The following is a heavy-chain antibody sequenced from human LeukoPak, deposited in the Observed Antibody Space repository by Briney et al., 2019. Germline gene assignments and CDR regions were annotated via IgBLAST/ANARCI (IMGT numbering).Heavy chain of an antibody. CDR3: ARDRMRGYSYGRPENYYYYYGMDV. D-gene: IGHD5-18*01. Sequence: GASVKVSCKASGYTFTSYGISWVRQAPGQGLEWMRWISAYNGNTNYAQKLQGRVTMTTDTSTSTAYMELRSLRSDDTAVYYCARDRMRGYSYGRPENYYYYYGMDVWGQGTTVTVSS. CDR1: GYTFTSYG. J-gene: IGHJ6*02. V-gene: IGHV1-18*01. CDR2: ISAYNGNT.